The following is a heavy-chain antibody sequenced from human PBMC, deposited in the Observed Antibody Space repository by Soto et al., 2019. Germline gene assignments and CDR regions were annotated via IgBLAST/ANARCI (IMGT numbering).Heavy chain of an antibody. Sequence: PGGSLRLSCAASGFTFSDSDIHWVRQASGKGLEWVGRIRRKAYSYATAYAVSVEDRFTVSRDDSKNTAYLQMNSLKAEDTAVYYYSKLQVQSGPGNYLFGLDVWGQGTTVTVSS. CDR1: GFTFSDSD. J-gene: IGHJ6*02. V-gene: IGHV3-73*01. D-gene: IGHD5-12*01. CDR2: IRRKAYSYAT. CDR3: SKLQVQSGPGNYLFGLDV.